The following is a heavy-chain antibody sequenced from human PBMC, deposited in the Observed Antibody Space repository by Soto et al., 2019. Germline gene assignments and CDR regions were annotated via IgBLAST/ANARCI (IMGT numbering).Heavy chain of an antibody. CDR3: AREYGDYVRFSYYYGMDV. V-gene: IGHV3-30-3*01. D-gene: IGHD4-17*01. CDR2: ISYDGSNK. Sequence: QVQLVESGGGVVQPGRSLRLSCAASGFTFSSYAMHWVRQAPGKGLEWVAVISYDGSNKYYADSVKGRFTISRDNSKNTLYLQMNSLRAVDTAVYYCAREYGDYVRFSYYYGMDVWGQGTTVTVSS. CDR1: GFTFSSYA. J-gene: IGHJ6*02.